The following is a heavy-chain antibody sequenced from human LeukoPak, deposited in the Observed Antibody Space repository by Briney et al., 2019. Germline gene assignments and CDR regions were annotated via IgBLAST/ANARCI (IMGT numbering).Heavy chain of an antibody. V-gene: IGHV3-23*01. CDR2: ISGGGSTT. J-gene: IGHJ6*02. CDR1: GFIFSSYA. CDR3: ARDQGKGDSSGYYVDTYYYYGMDV. Sequence: GGSLRLSCAASGFIFSSYAMNWVRQAPGKGLEWVAVISGGGSTTIYADSVKGRFTISRDNAKNSLYLQMNSLRAEDTAVYYCARDQGKGDSSGYYVDTYYYYGMDVWGQGTTVTVSS. D-gene: IGHD3-22*01.